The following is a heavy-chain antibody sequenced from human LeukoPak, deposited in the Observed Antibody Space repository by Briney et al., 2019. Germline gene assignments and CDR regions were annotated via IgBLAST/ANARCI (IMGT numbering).Heavy chain of an antibody. Sequence: ASVKVSCKASGYTFTGYYIHWVRQAPGQGLEWMGWINPNSGGTNYPQKFQGRVTMTRDTSISTAYMALTRLRSDDTAVYYCARDAWLVGTTNLYYFDYWGQGTLVTVSS. CDR1: GYTFTGYY. V-gene: IGHV1-2*02. CDR2: INPNSGGT. J-gene: IGHJ4*02. D-gene: IGHD1-26*01. CDR3: ARDAWLVGTTNLYYFDY.